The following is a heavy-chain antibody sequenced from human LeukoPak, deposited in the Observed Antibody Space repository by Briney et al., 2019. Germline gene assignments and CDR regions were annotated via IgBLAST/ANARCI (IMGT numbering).Heavy chain of an antibody. CDR2: MYYSGST. D-gene: IGHD2-8*01. V-gene: IGHV4-61*01. J-gene: IGHJ3*02. CDR3: TRSTNLEAFDI. Sequence: PSETLSLTCTASGGSVSSGTYYWSWIRQPPGKGLEWIGYMYYSGSTNYNPSLKSRVTISVDTSKNQCSLELTSVTTADTAVYYCTRSTNLEAFDIWGQGTMVTVSS. CDR1: GGSVSSGTYY.